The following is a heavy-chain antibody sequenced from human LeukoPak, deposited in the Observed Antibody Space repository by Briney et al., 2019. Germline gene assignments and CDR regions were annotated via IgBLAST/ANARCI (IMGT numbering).Heavy chain of an antibody. V-gene: IGHV1-69*15. D-gene: IGHD2-2*01. CDR2: IIPIFGTA. CDR1: GGTFSSYA. J-gene: IGHJ4*02. CDR3: ARGVLGYCSSTSCVAIDY. Sequence: SVKVSCKASGGTFSSYAISWVRQAPGQGLEWMGRIIPIFGTANYAQKFQGRVTITADESTSTAYMELSSLRSEDTAVYYCARGVLGYCSSTSCVAIDYWGQGTLVTVSS.